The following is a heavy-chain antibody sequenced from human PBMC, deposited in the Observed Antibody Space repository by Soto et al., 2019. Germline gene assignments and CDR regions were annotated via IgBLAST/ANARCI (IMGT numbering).Heavy chain of an antibody. CDR1: GGTFSSYT. J-gene: IGHJ5*02. CDR3: ARDRVPYYYDSSGYYLNWFDP. V-gene: IGHV1-69*08. Sequence: QVQLVQSGAEVKKPGSSVKVSCKASGGTFSSYTISWVRQAPGQGLEWMGRIIPILGIANYAQKFQGRVRITAEQAPXXAXMXXSSLRSEDTAVYYCARDRVPYYYDSSGYYLNWFDPWGQGTLVTVSS. CDR2: IIPILGIA. D-gene: IGHD3-22*01.